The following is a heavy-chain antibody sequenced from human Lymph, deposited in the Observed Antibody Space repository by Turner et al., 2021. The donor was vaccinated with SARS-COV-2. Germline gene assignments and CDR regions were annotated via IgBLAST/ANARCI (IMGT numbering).Heavy chain of an antibody. Sequence: EVQLLESGGGLVQPGGSLRLSCAASGFTFRSYAMSWVRQATGKVLEWGSVISGSGGSTNYADSVKGRFSISRDNSKNTLYLQMNSLRAEDTAVYYCAKNEMAMIVLVITLFDYWGQGTLVTVSS. CDR3: AKNEMAMIVLVITLFDY. V-gene: IGHV3-23*01. CDR2: ISGSGGST. CDR1: GFTFRSYA. J-gene: IGHJ4*02. D-gene: IGHD3-22*01.